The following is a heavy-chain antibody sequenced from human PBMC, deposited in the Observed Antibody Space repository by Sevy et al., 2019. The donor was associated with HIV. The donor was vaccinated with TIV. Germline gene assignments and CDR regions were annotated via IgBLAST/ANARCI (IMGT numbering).Heavy chain of an antibody. J-gene: IGHJ4*02. Sequence: GGSPRLSCAASGFTFSSYSMNWVRQAPGKGLEWVSSISSSASYIYYADSVKGRFTISRDNAKNSLYLQMNSLRVEDTAVYYCAREGPSSDCTGDYWGQGTLVTVSS. D-gene: IGHD6-19*01. CDR3: AREGPSSDCTGDY. CDR1: GFTFSSYS. V-gene: IGHV3-21*01. CDR2: ISSSASYI.